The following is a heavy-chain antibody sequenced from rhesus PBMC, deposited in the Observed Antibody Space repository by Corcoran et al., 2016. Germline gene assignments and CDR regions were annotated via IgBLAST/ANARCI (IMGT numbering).Heavy chain of an antibody. CDR1: GFTFRNYD. V-gene: IGHV3-136*01. Sequence: EVQLVESGGGLVQPGGSLRLSCVASGFTFRNYDLSWVRQAPGKGLEWVSYISYSAETIYYADSVRGRFTLSRDNAKNSLSLQMSSLRAEDTAVYYCAITQVGWYFDIWGPGTPITISS. CDR3: AITQVGWYFDI. D-gene: IGHD1-44*01. CDR2: ISYSAETI. J-gene: IGHJ2*01.